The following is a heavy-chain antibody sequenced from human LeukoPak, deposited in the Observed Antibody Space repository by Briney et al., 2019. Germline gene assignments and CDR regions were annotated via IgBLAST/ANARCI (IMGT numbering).Heavy chain of an antibody. CDR1: GFTVSSNY. Sequence: GGSLRLSCAASGFTVSSNYMSWVRQAPGKGLEWVSVIYSGGSTYYADSVKGRFTISRHDSKNTLYLQMNSLRAEDTAVYYCARDRSYGNYYFDYWGQGTLVTVSS. J-gene: IGHJ4*02. D-gene: IGHD5-18*01. CDR2: IYSGGST. V-gene: IGHV3-53*04. CDR3: ARDRSYGNYYFDY.